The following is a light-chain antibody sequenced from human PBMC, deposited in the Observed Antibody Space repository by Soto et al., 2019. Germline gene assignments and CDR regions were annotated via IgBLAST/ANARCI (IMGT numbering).Light chain of an antibody. Sequence: EIVSRQSRVTLSLCPGATGTQSSRASQSFSSSDLAWYQQKPGQAPRLLIYGASSRTTGIPDRFSGSGSATDFTLTISRLEPEDFAVYYCQQRSNWITFGQGTRLEI. J-gene: IGKJ5*01. CDR3: QQRSNWIT. CDR1: QSFSSSD. V-gene: IGKV3D-20*02. CDR2: GAS.